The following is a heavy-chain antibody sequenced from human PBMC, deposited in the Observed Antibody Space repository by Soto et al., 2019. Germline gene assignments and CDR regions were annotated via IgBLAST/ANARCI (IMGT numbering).Heavy chain of an antibody. CDR2: IIAIIGTT. V-gene: IGHV1-69*05. J-gene: IGHJ4*02. Sequence: GASVKVSCKASGGTFSSYAISWVRQAPGQGLEWMGWIIAIIGTTNYAQKFQGRVTITRDKSTSTAYMELSSLRSEDTAVYYCARDLAGRIDYWGQGTLVTVSS. D-gene: IGHD6-25*01. CDR3: ARDLAGRIDY. CDR1: GGTFSSYA.